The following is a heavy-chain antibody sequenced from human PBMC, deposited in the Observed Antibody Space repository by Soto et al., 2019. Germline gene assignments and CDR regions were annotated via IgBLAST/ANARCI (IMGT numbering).Heavy chain of an antibody. V-gene: IGHV6-1*01. Sequence: SPTLSLTCAISGDSVSGNSAAWDGSSHSPSRGLEWLGRTYYRSKWYNDYAVSVKSRITINPDASKNQFSLHLNSVTPEDTAVYYCARVTTTVTTNWFAPWGQGTLVTVSS. D-gene: IGHD4-17*01. CDR2: TYYRSKWYN. CDR1: GDSVSGNSAA. J-gene: IGHJ5*02. CDR3: ARVTTTVTTNWFAP.